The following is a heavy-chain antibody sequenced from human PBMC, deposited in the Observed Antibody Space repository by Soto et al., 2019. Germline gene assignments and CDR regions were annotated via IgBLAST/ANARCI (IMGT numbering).Heavy chain of an antibody. CDR2: IYYSGST. Sequence: QLQLQESGPGLVKPSETLSLTCTVSGGSISSSSYYWGWIRQPPGKGLEWIGSIYYSGSTYYNPSLKSRVTISVDTSKNQFSLKLSSVTAADTAVYYCACPFTVTTPYYYYGMDVWGQGTTVTVSS. J-gene: IGHJ6*02. CDR3: ACPFTVTTPYYYYGMDV. CDR1: GGSISSSSYY. V-gene: IGHV4-39*01. D-gene: IGHD4-4*01.